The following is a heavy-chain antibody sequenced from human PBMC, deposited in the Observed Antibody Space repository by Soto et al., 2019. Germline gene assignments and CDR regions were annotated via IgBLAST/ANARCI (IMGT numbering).Heavy chain of an antibody. J-gene: IGHJ6*02. CDR1: GGSFSGYY. Sequence: SETLSLTCAVYGGSFSGYYWSWIRQPPGKGLEWIGEINHSGSTNYNPSLKSRVTISVDTSKNQFSLKLSSVTAADTAVYYCARGPKSGFTKMWYYYGMDVWGQGTTVTVSS. V-gene: IGHV4-34*01. CDR2: INHSGST. D-gene: IGHD3-3*01. CDR3: ARGPKSGFTKMWYYYGMDV.